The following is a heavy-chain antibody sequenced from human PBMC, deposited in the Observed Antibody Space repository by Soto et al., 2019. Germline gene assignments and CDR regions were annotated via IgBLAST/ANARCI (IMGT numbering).Heavy chain of an antibody. V-gene: IGHV3-23*01. D-gene: IGHD3-16*02. Sequence: GGSLRLSCVASGFSFNPYVMAWVRQAPGKGLEWVSAIRSNTATTHYPDSMRGRFTISRVNSENTIFLQMNSLRAEDTAVYYWAKFFLSYVYIGGSYRSCPVDYGGQGTLVTVSS. CDR3: AKFFLSYVYIGGSYRSCPVDY. CDR1: GFSFNPYV. J-gene: IGHJ4*02. CDR2: IRSNTATT.